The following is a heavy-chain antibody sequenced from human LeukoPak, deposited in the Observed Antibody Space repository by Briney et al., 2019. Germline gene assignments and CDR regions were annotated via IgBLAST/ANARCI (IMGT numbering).Heavy chain of an antibody. V-gene: IGHV4-61*02. J-gene: IGHJ6*03. D-gene: IGHD5/OR15-5a*01. Sequence: SQTLSLTCTVSSGSMNSGLYYWTWIRQPAEKGLEWIGRISNSGSTTYNPSLMSRGTITLDTSKNSFSLKVTSVTAADTAVYYCARETKDIYSPSWGLYDTYYYIDAWGSGTTVTVSS. CDR2: ISNSGST. CDR1: SGSMNSGLYY. CDR3: ARETKDIYSPSWGLYDTYYYIDA.